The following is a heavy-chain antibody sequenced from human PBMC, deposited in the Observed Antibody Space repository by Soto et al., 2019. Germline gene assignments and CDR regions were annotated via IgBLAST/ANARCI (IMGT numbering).Heavy chain of an antibody. D-gene: IGHD2-2*01. Sequence: PSETLSLTCTVSGGSISSGGYYWSWIRQHPGKGLEWIGYIYYSGSTYYNPSLKSRVTISVDTSKNQFSLKLSSVTAADTAVYYCASARKDIVVVPAATTYYYYYMDVWGKGTTVTVSS. CDR2: IYYSGST. CDR1: GGSISSGGYY. CDR3: ASARKDIVVVPAATTYYYYYMDV. V-gene: IGHV4-31*03. J-gene: IGHJ6*03.